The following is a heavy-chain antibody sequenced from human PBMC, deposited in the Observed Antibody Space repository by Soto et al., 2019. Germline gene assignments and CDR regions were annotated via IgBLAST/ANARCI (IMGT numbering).Heavy chain of an antibody. Sequence: EVQLVESGGGLVQPGGSLRLSCAASGFTFSSYWMHWVRQAPGKGLVWVSRINSDGSSTSYADSVKGRFTISRDNAKNTLDLQMNSLRAEDTAVYYCASLPPIVHQVRGFAYWGQGTLVTVSS. CDR1: GFTFSSYW. J-gene: IGHJ4*02. V-gene: IGHV3-74*01. D-gene: IGHD3-10*01. CDR3: ASLPPIVHQVRGFAY. CDR2: INSDGSST.